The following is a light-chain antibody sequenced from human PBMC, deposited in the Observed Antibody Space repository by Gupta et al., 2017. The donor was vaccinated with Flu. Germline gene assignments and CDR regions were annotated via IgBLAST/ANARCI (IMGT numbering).Light chain of an antibody. J-gene: IGLJ2*01. CDR3: SAYTSSSTVV. V-gene: IGLV2-14*01. CDR1: SSDVGGYNY. Sequence: SALTPPASVAGSPWPSITISCTGTSSDVGGYNYVSWYQQHPGKAPKLMIYEVSNRPAGVSNRFSGSKSGNTASLTISGLQAEDEADYYCSAYTSSSTVVFGGGTKLTVL. CDR2: EVS.